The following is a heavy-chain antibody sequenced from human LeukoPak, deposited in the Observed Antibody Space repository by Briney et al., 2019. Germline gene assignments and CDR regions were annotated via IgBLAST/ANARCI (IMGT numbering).Heavy chain of an antibody. Sequence: ASVKVSCKTSGYTFTRSGITWVRQAPGQGLEWMGWISAYTGDKHFAQKLQGRVTMITDTSRSTAYMELTSLTSDDTAVYYCARELYSSGIGSLFDYWGQGTLVTVSS. CDR1: GYTFTRSG. CDR3: ARELYSSGIGSLFDY. CDR2: ISAYTGDK. D-gene: IGHD6-19*01. V-gene: IGHV1-18*01. J-gene: IGHJ4*02.